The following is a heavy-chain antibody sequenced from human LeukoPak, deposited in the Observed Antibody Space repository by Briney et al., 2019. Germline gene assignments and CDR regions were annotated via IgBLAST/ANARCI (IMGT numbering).Heavy chain of an antibody. V-gene: IGHV4-38-2*01. D-gene: IGHD3-22*01. CDR2: IYHSGST. CDR3: ARAPRDSSSSNYMRRFYC. CDR1: GFSISSDNY. Sequence: SETLSLTCAVSGFSISSDNYWGWIRQPPGQGLEWTGGIYHSGSTYYNPSLKSRVTMSVDTSKNQFSLKLSSVTAADTAVYYCARAPRDSSSSNYMRRFYCWGQGTLVTVSS. J-gene: IGHJ4*02.